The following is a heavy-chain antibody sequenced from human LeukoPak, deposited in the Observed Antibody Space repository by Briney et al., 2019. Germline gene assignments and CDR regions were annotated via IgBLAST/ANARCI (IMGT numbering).Heavy chain of an antibody. CDR3: ARPYYYDSRIDP. V-gene: IGHV4-30-4*01. Sequence: SETLSLTCTVSGGSITSGDYYWRWIRQPPGRGLEWIAYMYYSGSTYYNPSLKSRVTMSADTSKNQFSLKRSSVTAADTAVYYCARPYYYDSRIDPWGQGTLVTVSS. CDR1: GGSITSGDYY. D-gene: IGHD3-22*01. CDR2: MYYSGST. J-gene: IGHJ5*02.